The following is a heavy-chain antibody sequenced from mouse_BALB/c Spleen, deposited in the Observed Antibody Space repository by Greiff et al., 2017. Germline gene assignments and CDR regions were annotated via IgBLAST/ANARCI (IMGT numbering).Heavy chain of an antibody. D-gene: IGHD1-1*01. CDR3: TRSPITRGFYYAMDY. V-gene: IGHV1S81*02. CDR1: GYTFTSYY. CDR2: INPSNGGT. Sequence: VQLQQSGAELVKPGASVKLSCKASGYTFTSYYMYWVKQRPGQGLEWIGGINPSNGGTNFNEKFKSKATLTVDKSSSTAYMQLSSLTSEDSAVYYCTRSPITRGFYYAMDYWGQGTSVTVSS. J-gene: IGHJ4*01.